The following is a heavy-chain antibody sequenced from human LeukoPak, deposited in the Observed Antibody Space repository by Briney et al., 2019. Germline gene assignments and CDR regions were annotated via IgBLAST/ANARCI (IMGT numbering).Heavy chain of an antibody. Sequence: RASVRVSCKASGYTFTSYAVHWVRRAPGQSLEWMGYINDGDGNTKYSQEFQGRVTITRDTSASIVYMELSSLRSEDMAFYYCARERGEFGGSYFLDYWGQGTLVTVSS. CDR2: INDGDGNT. V-gene: IGHV1-3*03. D-gene: IGHD1-26*01. CDR1: GYTFTSYA. CDR3: ARERGEFGGSYFLDY. J-gene: IGHJ4*02.